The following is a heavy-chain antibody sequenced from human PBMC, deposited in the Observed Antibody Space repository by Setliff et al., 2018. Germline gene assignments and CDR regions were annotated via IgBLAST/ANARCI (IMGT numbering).Heavy chain of an antibody. CDR1: GYTFTDYY. J-gene: IGHJ5*02. V-gene: IGHV1-69-2*01. D-gene: IGHD3-10*01. CDR2: VDPEDGET. CDR3: ATLSKYPYGSGSYMGIRWFDP. Sequence: GASVKVSCKASGYTFTDYYMHWVQQAPGKGLEWMGRVDPEDGETISAEKSQGRVTITADTSTDTAYMELSSLRSEDTAVYYCATLSKYPYGSGSYMGIRWFDPWGQGTRVTVSS.